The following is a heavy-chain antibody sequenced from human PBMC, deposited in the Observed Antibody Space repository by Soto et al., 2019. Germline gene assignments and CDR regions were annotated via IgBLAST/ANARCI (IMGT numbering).Heavy chain of an antibody. Sequence: EVQLVQSGAEVKKPGESLKISCKGSGYSFTSYWIGWVRQMPGKGLEWMGIIYPGDSDTRYSPSFQGQVTISADKSMSTAYLQWRSLKASDTAMYYCAVNYYDSSGYYRCDYWGQGPLVTVSS. J-gene: IGHJ4*02. CDR3: AVNYYDSSGYYRCDY. CDR2: IYPGDSDT. D-gene: IGHD3-22*01. V-gene: IGHV5-51*03. CDR1: GYSFTSYW.